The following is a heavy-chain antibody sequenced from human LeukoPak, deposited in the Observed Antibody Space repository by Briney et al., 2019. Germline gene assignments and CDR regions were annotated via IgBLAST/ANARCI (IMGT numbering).Heavy chain of an antibody. CDR3: AKGQRVDYGDYSFDR. V-gene: IGHV3-9*01. CDR1: GFIFHDYS. J-gene: IGHJ4*02. Sequence: GGSLRLSCAASGFIFHDYSMHWVRQAPGKGLEWVSGVNWNSGTIGYTDSVKGRFTLSRDNAGNSLFLQMNSLRPEDTAFYYCAKGQRVDYGDYSFDRWGQGTLVTVSP. D-gene: IGHD4-17*01. CDR2: VNWNSGTI.